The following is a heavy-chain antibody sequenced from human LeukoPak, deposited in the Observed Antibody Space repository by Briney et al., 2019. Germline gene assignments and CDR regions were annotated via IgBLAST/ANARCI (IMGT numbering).Heavy chain of an antibody. CDR1: GYTFTSYY. V-gene: IGHV1-46*01. Sequence: ASVKVSCKASGYTFTSYYMHWVRQAPGQGLEWMGIMNPSGGSTSYAQKFQGRVTMTRDTSTSTVYMELSSLRSEDTAVYYCARDRRPDYDFWSGLYGMDVWGQGTTVTVSS. CDR3: ARDRRPDYDFWSGLYGMDV. J-gene: IGHJ6*02. CDR2: MNPSGGST. D-gene: IGHD3-3*01.